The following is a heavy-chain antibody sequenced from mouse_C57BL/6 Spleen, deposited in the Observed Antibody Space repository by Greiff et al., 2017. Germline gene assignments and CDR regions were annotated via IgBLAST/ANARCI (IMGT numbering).Heavy chain of an antibody. D-gene: IGHD3-1*01. Sequence: QVQLKQPGAELVKPGASVKLSCKASGYTFTSSWMQWVKQRPGKGLEWIGVIDPSYSSTNYNQKFQGKATLTVDPSSSTAYMQLSSLTSEDSAVFYCARRAIVTWFAYWGQGTLVTVSA. V-gene: IGHV1-50*01. CDR1: GYTFTSSW. CDR3: ARRAIVTWFAY. CDR2: IDPSYSST. J-gene: IGHJ3*01.